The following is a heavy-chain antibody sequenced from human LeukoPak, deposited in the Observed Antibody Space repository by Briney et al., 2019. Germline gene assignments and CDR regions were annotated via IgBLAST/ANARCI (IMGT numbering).Heavy chain of an antibody. CDR1: GGTFSSYA. D-gene: IGHD3-9*01. V-gene: IGHV1-69*04. J-gene: IGHJ3*02. Sequence: SVKVSCKASGGTFSSYAISWVRQAPGQGLEWMGRIIPILGIANYAQKFQGRVTITADKSTSTAYMELSSLRSEDTAVYYCARDGRITISPIPAFDIWGQGTMVTVSS. CDR2: IIPILGIA. CDR3: ARDGRITISPIPAFDI.